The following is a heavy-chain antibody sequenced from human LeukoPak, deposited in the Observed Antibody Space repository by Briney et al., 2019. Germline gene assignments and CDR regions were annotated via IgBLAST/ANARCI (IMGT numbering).Heavy chain of an antibody. D-gene: IGHD2-15*01. CDR1: GGSISSGDYY. V-gene: IGHV4-39*01. J-gene: IGHJ5*02. CDR3: ARALGYCSGGSCTRGYNWFDP. Sequence: SETLSLTCTVSGGSISSGDYYWGWIRQPPGKGLEWIGSIYYGGSTYYNPSLKSRVTISVDTSMNQFSLKLSFVTTADTAVYYCARALGYCSGGSCTRGYNWFDPWGQGTLVTVPS. CDR2: IYYGGST.